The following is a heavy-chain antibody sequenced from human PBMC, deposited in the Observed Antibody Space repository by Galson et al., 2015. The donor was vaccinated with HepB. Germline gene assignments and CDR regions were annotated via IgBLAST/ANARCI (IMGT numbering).Heavy chain of an antibody. D-gene: IGHD6-13*01. CDR3: ARQSRNAAGTFDY. CDR1: GFNFSSHD. Sequence: PLRHSCPAPGFNFSSHDMNWVRQAPGKGLEWVSYISSSGSTIYYADSVKGRFTISRDNAKNSLYLQMNSLRAEDTAVYYCARQSRNAAGTFDYWGQGTLVTVSS. J-gene: IGHJ4*02. V-gene: IGHV3-48*03. CDR2: ISSSGSTI.